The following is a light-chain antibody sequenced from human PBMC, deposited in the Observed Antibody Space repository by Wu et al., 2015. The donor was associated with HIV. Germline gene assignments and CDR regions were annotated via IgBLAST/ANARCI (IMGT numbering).Light chain of an antibody. J-gene: IGKJ2*03. CDR3: QQYGSSPLYS. Sequence: EIVLTQSPGTLSLSPGERATLSCRASQSVRTNYLAWYQQKPGQAPRLLIYDASSRATGIPDRFSGSRSGTDFTLTINRLEPEDFAVYYCQQYGSSPLYSFGQGTKLEIK. CDR1: QSVRTNY. CDR2: DAS. V-gene: IGKV3-20*01.